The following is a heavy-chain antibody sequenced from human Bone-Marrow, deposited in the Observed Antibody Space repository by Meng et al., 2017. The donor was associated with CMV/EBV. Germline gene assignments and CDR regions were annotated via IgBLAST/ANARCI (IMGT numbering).Heavy chain of an antibody. J-gene: IGHJ4*02. D-gene: IGHD3-10*01. CDR1: GFTFSSYA. V-gene: IGHV3-30-3*01. CDR3: AARAGDY. CDR2: ISYDGSNK. Sequence: GESLKISCAASGFTFSSYAMHWVRQAPGKGLEWVAVISYDGSNKYYADSVKGRFTISRDNSKNTLYLQMNSLRAEDTAVYYCAARAGDYWGQGTRVTVSS.